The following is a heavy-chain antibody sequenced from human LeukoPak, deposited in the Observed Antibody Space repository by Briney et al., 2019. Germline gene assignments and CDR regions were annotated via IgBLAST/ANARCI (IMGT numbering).Heavy chain of an antibody. CDR1: GFTFSSYS. CDR3: ARDIYYYDSSGYYFPGGSDY. D-gene: IGHD3-22*01. J-gene: IGHJ4*02. Sequence: GGSLRLSCAASGFTFSSYSMNWVRQAPGKGLEWVSSISSSSSYIYYADSVKGRFTISRDNAKNSLYLQMNSLRAEDTAVYYCARDIYYYDSSGYYFPGGSDYWGQGTLVTVSS. V-gene: IGHV3-21*01. CDR2: ISSSSSYI.